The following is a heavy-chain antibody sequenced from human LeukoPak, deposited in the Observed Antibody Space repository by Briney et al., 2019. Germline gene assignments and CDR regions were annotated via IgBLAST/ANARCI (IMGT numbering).Heavy chain of an antibody. D-gene: IGHD5-18*01. CDR1: GFTFSSYS. J-gene: IGHJ4*02. V-gene: IGHV3-48*04. CDR2: ISAGSSTI. CDR3: ARDAAYGYDRFDY. Sequence: GGSLRLSCAASGFTFSSYSMNWVRQAPGKGLEWVSYISAGSSTIYYSDSVKGRFTISRDNAKNSLYLQMNSLRAEDTAVYYCARDAAYGYDRFDYWGQGTQVTVSS.